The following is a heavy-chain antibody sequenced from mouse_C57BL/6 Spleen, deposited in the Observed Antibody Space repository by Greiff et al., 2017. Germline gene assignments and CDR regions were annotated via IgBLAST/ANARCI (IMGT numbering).Heavy chain of an antibody. Sequence: QVTLKESGPELVKPGASVKISCKASGYAFSSSWMNWVKQRPGKGLEWIGRIYPGDGDTNYNGKFKGKATLTADKSSSTAYMQLSSLTSEDSAVYFCAKGLPGFAYWGQGTLVTVSA. V-gene: IGHV1-82*01. CDR1: GYAFSSSW. J-gene: IGHJ3*01. CDR3: AKGLPGFAY. CDR2: IYPGDGDT. D-gene: IGHD5-5*01.